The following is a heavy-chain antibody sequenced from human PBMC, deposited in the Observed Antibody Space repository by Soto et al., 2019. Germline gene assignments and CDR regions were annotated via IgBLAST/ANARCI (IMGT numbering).Heavy chain of an antibody. CDR1: GGSISGAAHY. Sequence: QVQLQESGPGLVKPSETLSLTCTVTGGSISGAAHYWSWIRQHPGKGLEWIGYIYYRGNTYYNPSLKSRVTKSLYAPQNQCSRKQTTVTLADTAAYFCTREKKTSDNPTVVTFDAVDTCGQGTMVPVSS. J-gene: IGHJ3*02. CDR3: TREKKTSDNPTVVTFDAVDT. CDR2: IYYRGNT. V-gene: IGHV4-31*03. D-gene: IGHD3-22*01.